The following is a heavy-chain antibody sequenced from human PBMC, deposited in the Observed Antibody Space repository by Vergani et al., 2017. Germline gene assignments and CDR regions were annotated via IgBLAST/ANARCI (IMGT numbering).Heavy chain of an antibody. CDR3: ASGKYYSDSTSHFRGRYFDV. CDR1: GGSFSGYF. D-gene: IGHD3-16*01. Sequence: QVPLQQWGAGLLKPSETLSLTCAVYGGSFSGYFWSWLRQPPGKGLEWIGSIYNSGNGDSSSSLKSRVTISADTSKNQFSLRLTSVTAADTAVYYCASGKYYSDSTSHFRGRYFDVWGRGTLVTVPS. V-gene: IGHV4-34*01. CDR2: IYNSGNG. J-gene: IGHJ2*01.